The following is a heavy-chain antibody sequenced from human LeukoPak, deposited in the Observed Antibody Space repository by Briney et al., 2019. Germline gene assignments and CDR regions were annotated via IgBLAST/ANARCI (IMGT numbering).Heavy chain of an antibody. J-gene: IGHJ4*02. Sequence: SETLSLTCTVSGGSINTPNYYWGWIRQTPGKGLEWIGNIFYSGGTYYSPSLTSRVTISLDTSRNQFSLKLNSVTAADTAVYYCAKEGLNIATRDFFDSWGQGTLVTVSS. V-gene: IGHV4-39*07. CDR1: GGSINTPNYY. CDR2: IFYSGGT. CDR3: AKEGLNIATRDFFDS. D-gene: IGHD6-6*01.